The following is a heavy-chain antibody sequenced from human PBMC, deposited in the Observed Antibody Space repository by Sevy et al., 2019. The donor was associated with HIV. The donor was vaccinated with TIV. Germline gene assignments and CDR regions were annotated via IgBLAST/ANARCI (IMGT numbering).Heavy chain of an antibody. CDR2: ISNDGNNK. D-gene: IGHD6-13*01. Sequence: GGSLRLSCAASGFTFSSYGMHWVRQAPGKGLEWVAVISNDGNNKYYADSVKGRFTISRDNSKNTLYLQMNSLRAEDTAVYYCAKLGEYSSSWYGTYYFDYWGQGTLVTVSS. CDR3: AKLGEYSSSWYGTYYFDY. CDR1: GFTFSSYG. J-gene: IGHJ4*02. V-gene: IGHV3-30*18.